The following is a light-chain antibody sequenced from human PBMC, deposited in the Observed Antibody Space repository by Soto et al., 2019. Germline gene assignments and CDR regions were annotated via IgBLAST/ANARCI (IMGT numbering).Light chain of an antibody. V-gene: IGKV1-27*01. CDR1: QDSRHF. Sequence: IQMTQSPSALSASVGDRVTITCRASQDSRHFLACYQHKPGRVPKLLIYAASTLQSGVPSRFSGSGSGTDFILTISRLQPEDAATYSCQKYNNATRTFGGGNTVEI. CDR3: QKYNNATRT. J-gene: IGKJ4*01. CDR2: AAS.